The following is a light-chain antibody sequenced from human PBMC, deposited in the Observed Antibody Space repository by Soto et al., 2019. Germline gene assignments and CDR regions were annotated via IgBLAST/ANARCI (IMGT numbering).Light chain of an antibody. V-gene: IGLV1-40*01. CDR2: GNN. CDR1: SSNIGAGYE. Sequence: QSALTQPPSVSGAPGQRVTISCTGTSSNIGAGYEVHWYQQLPGTAPKVLIYGNNNRPSGVPDRFSGSKSGTSASLAITGLQAADEADYYCQSYDSSLSGNFVFGGGTKVTVL. J-gene: IGLJ3*02. CDR3: QSYDSSLSGNFV.